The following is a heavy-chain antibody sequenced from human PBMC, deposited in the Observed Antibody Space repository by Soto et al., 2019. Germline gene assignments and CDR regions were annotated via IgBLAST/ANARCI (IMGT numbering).Heavy chain of an antibody. CDR3: AKDSDYGDYKYYFDY. CDR1: GFTFGSYT. Sequence: PGGSLRLSCAASGFTFGSYTMSWVRQAPGKGLEWVSIFSSGGNIYYGASVKGRFTISRDNSKNTLYLQMNSLRAEDTAVYYCAKDSDYGDYKYYFDYWGQGTLVTVSS. D-gene: IGHD4-17*01. J-gene: IGHJ4*02. CDR2: IFSSGGNI. V-gene: IGHV3-23*01.